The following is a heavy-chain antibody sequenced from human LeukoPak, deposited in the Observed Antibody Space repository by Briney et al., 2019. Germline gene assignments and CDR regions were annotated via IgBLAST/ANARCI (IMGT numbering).Heavy chain of an antibody. J-gene: IGHJ4*02. Sequence: GGSLRLSSAASGFTFSVHIMNWVRQTPGKGLEWVSSISSDSNNIYYADSVKGRFTISRDNANNLLFLQMNSLRLDDSAVYHCARSDRWLHPADWGQGTLVTVSS. CDR3: ARSDRWLHPAD. CDR1: GFTFSVHI. CDR2: ISSDSNNI. V-gene: IGHV3-21*06. D-gene: IGHD5-24*01.